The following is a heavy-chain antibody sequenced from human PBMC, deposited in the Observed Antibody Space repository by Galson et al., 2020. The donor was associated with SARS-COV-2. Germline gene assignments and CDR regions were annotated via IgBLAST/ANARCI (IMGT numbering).Heavy chain of an antibody. J-gene: IGHJ3*02. CDR2: IDPIDSYT. CDR3: ASRASLTAPDVLDI. V-gene: IGHV5-10-1*01. CDR1: GYRLPSYY. Sequence: HGESLKISCKGSGYRLPSYYITWVRQMPGKGLEWMGRIDPIDSYTNYGPSFQGHVTISLDKSVTTAYLQWNSLKASDTGIYYCASRASLTAPDVLDIWGKGTIVSVST. D-gene: IGHD2-21*02.